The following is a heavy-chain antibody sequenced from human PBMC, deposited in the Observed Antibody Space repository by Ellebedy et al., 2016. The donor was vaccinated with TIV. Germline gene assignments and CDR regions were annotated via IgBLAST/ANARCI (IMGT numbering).Heavy chain of an antibody. CDR3: ARRGYYYDSSGLFDY. D-gene: IGHD3-22*01. CDR1: GYSFTSYW. Sequence: GESLKISXKGSGYSFTSYWISWVRQMPGKGLEWMGRIDPSDSYTNYSPSFQGHVTISADKSISTAYLQWSSLKASDTAMYYCARRGYYYDSSGLFDYWGQGTLVTVSS. J-gene: IGHJ4*02. CDR2: IDPSDSYT. V-gene: IGHV5-10-1*01.